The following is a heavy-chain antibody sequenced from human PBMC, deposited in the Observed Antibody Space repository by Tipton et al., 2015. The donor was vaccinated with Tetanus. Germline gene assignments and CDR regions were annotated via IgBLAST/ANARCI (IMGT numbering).Heavy chain of an antibody. CDR2: SWYDGTDK. D-gene: IGHD2-15*01. V-gene: IGHV3-33*01. CDR1: GFIFSSYG. J-gene: IGHJ4*02. Sequence: SGFIFSSYGIHWVRQAPGKGLEWAAASWYDGTDKYYADSVKGRFTISRDNPKNTLYLQRNSLRVEEAAVYYCAGEADCSGGSCFSGDFDNWGQGTQVTVSS. CDR3: AGEADCSGGSCFSGDFDN.